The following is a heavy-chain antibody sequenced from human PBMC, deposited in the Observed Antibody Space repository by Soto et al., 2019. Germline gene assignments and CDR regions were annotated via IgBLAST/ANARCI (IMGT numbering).Heavy chain of an antibody. CDR1: GGSISSGGYY. J-gene: IGHJ5*02. CDR3: ARQESTMVRGVIMNWFDP. CDR2: IYYSGST. Sequence: QVQLQESGPGLVKPSQTLSLTCTVSGGSISSGGYYWSWIRQHPGKGLEWIGYIYYSGSTYYNPSLKSRVTISVDTSKNQFSLKLSSVTAADTAVYYCARQESTMVRGVIMNWFDPWGQGTLVTVSS. V-gene: IGHV4-31*03. D-gene: IGHD3-10*01.